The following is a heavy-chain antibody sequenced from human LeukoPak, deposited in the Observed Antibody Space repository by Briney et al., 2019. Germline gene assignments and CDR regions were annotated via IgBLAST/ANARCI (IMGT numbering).Heavy chain of an antibody. CDR2: ITSDGSTS. J-gene: IGHJ4*02. V-gene: IGHV3-74*01. CDR1: GFTFRSWY. Sequence: PGGSLRLSCAASGFTFRSWYMYWVRQRPGKGLESLCRITSDGSTSYYADSVRGRFTISRDNAKNTLYLQMNSLTDEDTAVYYCASPKPDYWGQGTLVTVSS. CDR3: ASPKPDY.